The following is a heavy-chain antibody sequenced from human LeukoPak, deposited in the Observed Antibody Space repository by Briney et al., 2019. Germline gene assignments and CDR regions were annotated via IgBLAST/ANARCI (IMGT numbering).Heavy chain of an antibody. V-gene: IGHV1-69*05. J-gene: IGHJ6*03. Sequence: ASVKVSRKASGGSFSSYAISWVREAPGQGLEWMGGIIPIFGTANYAQKFQGRVTITTDESTSTAYIELSSLRSEDTAVYYCARGLRSPYYHYHYMDVWGKGPTVPVSS. D-gene: IGHD4-17*01. CDR1: GGSFSSYA. CDR3: ARGLRSPYYHYHYMDV. CDR2: IIPIFGTA.